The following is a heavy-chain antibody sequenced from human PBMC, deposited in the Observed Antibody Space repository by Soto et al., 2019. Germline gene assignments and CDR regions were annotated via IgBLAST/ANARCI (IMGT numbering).Heavy chain of an antibody. CDR2: INAGNGNT. Sequence: ASLKVCCKASGDTFTSYAMHWVRQAPGQRLEWMGWINAGNGNTKYSQKFQGRVTITRDTSTSTAYMELSSLRSEDTAVYYCARSRMIVVADYGMDVWGQGTTVTVSS. CDR1: GDTFTSYA. D-gene: IGHD3-22*01. CDR3: ARSRMIVVADYGMDV. V-gene: IGHV1-3*01. J-gene: IGHJ6*02.